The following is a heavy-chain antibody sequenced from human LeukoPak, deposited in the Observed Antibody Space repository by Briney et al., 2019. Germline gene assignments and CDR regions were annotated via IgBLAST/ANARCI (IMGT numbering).Heavy chain of an antibody. CDR3: ARGSRSIYDILTGPLNY. CDR2: IIPIFGTA. J-gene: IGHJ4*02. D-gene: IGHD3-9*01. V-gene: IGHV1-69*05. CDR1: GGTFSSYA. Sequence: SVKVSCKASGGTFSSYAISWVRQAPGQGLEWMGGIIPIFGTANYAQKFQGRVTIATDESTSTAYMELSSLRSEDTAVYYCARGSRSIYDILTGPLNYWGQGTLVTVSS.